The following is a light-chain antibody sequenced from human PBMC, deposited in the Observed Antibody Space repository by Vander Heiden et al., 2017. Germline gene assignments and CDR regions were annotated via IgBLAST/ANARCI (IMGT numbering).Light chain of an antibody. CDR3: QQSYSTPFT. Sequence: DLQITQSPSSLSASVGDRVTIACRASQSISTYLNWYQQKPGKAPKLLIYGASSLQSGVPSRFSGSGSGTDFTLTITSLQLEDFATYYCQQSYSTPFTFGGGTKVEIK. V-gene: IGKV1-39*01. J-gene: IGKJ4*01. CDR1: QSISTY. CDR2: GAS.